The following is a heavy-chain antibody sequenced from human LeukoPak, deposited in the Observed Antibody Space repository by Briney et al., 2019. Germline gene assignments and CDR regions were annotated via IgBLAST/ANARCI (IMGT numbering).Heavy chain of an antibody. V-gene: IGHV1-8*01. CDR2: MNPNSGNT. J-gene: IGHJ4*02. Sequence: ASVKVSCKASGYTFTSYDINWVRQATGQGLEWMGWMNPNSGNTGYAQKFQGRVTMTRNTSISTAYMELSSLRSEDTAVYYCARDDPKYSSGWSTGVYWGQGTLVTVSS. CDR1: GYTFTSYD. CDR3: ARDDPKYSSGWSTGVY. D-gene: IGHD6-19*01.